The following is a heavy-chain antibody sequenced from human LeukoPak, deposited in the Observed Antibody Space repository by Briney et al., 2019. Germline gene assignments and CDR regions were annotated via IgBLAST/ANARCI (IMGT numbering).Heavy chain of an antibody. J-gene: IGHJ4*02. CDR3: ARDRSSGWYDY. V-gene: IGHV1-46*01. Sequence: GASVKVSCKASGYTFTSYYMRWVRQAPGQGLEWMGIINPSGGSTSYAQKFQGRVTMTRDMSTSTVYMELSSLRSEDTAVYYCARDRSSGWYDYWGQGTLVTVSS. CDR1: GYTFTSYY. CDR2: INPSGGST. D-gene: IGHD6-19*01.